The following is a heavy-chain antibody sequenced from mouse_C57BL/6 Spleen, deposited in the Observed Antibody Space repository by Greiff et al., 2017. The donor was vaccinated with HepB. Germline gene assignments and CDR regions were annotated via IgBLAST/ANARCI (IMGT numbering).Heavy chain of an antibody. J-gene: IGHJ1*03. CDR2: ISSGGDYI. D-gene: IGHD1-1*01. CDR1: GFTFSSYA. CDR3: TRGGGYYGSSYNWYFDV. Sequence: EVNVVESGEGLVKPGGSLKLSCAASGFTFSSYAMSWVRQTPEKRLEWVAYISSGGDYIYYADTVKGRFTISRDNARNTLYLQRSSLKSEDTAMYYCTRGGGYYGSSYNWYFDVWGTGTTVTVSS. V-gene: IGHV5-9-1*02.